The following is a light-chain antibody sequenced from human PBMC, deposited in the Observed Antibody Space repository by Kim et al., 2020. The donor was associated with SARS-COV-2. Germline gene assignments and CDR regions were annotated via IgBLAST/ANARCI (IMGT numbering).Light chain of an antibody. CDR1: SLRSYY. V-gene: IGLV3-19*01. CDR2: GKN. CDR3: NSRDSSGNHLVV. Sequence: SELTQDPAVSVALGQTVRITCQGDSLRSYYASWYQQKPGQAPVLVIYGKNNRPSGIPDRFSGSSSGNTASLTITGAQAEDEADYYCNSRDSSGNHLVVFGGGTKLTVL. J-gene: IGLJ2*01.